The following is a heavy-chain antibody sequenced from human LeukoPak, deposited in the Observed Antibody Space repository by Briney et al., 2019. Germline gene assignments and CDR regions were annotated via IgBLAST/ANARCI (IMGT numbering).Heavy chain of an antibody. Sequence: LTGGSLRLSCAASGFTFSSYAMTWVRQAPGKGLEWVSTITGGSTGAYSADSVKGRFTISRNNSMDTLYLQMNSLRAEDTAVYYCAKSRILYDFDYWGPGTLVTVSS. V-gene: IGHV3-23*01. CDR1: GFTFSSYA. J-gene: IGHJ4*02. CDR3: AKSRILYDFDY. CDR2: ITGGSTGA. D-gene: IGHD3-10*01.